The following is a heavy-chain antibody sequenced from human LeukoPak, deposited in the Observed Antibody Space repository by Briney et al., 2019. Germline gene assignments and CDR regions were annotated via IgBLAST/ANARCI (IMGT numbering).Heavy chain of an antibody. D-gene: IGHD6-13*01. J-gene: IGHJ4*02. CDR1: GYTFTSYG. V-gene: IGHV1-69*05. Sequence: GASVKVSCKASGYTFTSYGISWVRQAPGQGLEWMGGIIPIFGTANYAQKFQGRVTITTDESTSTAYMELRSLRSDDTAVYYCARGAGGSSSKDCWGQGTLVTVSS. CDR2: IIPIFGTA. CDR3: ARGAGGSSSKDC.